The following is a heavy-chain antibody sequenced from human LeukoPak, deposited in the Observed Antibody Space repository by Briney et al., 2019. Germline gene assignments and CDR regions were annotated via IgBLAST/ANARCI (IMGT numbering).Heavy chain of an antibody. CDR2: IKEDGSQI. CDR1: GFTFSKYW. CDR3: ARGGIVVVTNGFDP. V-gene: IGHV3-7*01. D-gene: IGHD2-21*02. Sequence: GGSLRLSCVGSGFTFSKYWMNWVRQAPGKGLEWVANIKEDGSQIYYVDSVRGRFTISRDNAKNSVYLQMNSLRAEDTAVYYCARGGIVVVTNGFDPWGQGTLVTVSS. J-gene: IGHJ5*02.